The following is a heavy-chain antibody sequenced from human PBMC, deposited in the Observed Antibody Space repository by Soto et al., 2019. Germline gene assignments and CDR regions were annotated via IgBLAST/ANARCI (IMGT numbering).Heavy chain of an antibody. D-gene: IGHD3-10*01. J-gene: IGHJ6*04. CDR2: ISSSSSYI. Sequence: GGSLRLSCAASGFTFSSYSMNWVRQAPGKGLEWVSSISSSSSYIYYADSVKGRFTISRDNAKNSLYLQMNSLRAEDTAVYYCARYAGRGAPPDVWGKGTTVTVSS. CDR3: ARYAGRGAPPDV. V-gene: IGHV3-21*01. CDR1: GFTFSSYS.